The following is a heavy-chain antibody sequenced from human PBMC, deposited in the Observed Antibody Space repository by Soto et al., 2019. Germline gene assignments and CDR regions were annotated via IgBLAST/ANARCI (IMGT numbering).Heavy chain of an antibody. CDR2: INPNSGGT. J-gene: IGHJ6*02. Sequence: GASVKVSCKASGYTFTGYYMHWVRQAPGQGLEWTGWINPNSGGTNYAQKFQGWVTMTRDTSISTAYMELSRLRSDDTAVYYCAREFRSGVRFIYGMDVWGQGTTVTVSS. CDR1: GYTFTGYY. V-gene: IGHV1-2*04. D-gene: IGHD3-10*01. CDR3: AREFRSGVRFIYGMDV.